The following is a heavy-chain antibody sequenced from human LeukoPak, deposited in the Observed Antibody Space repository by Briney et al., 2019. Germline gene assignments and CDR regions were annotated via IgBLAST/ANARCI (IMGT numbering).Heavy chain of an antibody. CDR3: ARQARWFGELDY. J-gene: IGHJ4*02. CDR1: GDSMSTYY. CDR2: IYYTGST. V-gene: IGHV4-59*08. D-gene: IGHD3-10*01. Sequence: SETLSLTCTVSGDSMSTYYWSWIRQPPGKGLEWIGYIYYTGSTSYNPSLKSRVTMSLDASKNQFSLELSSVTAADTAVYYCARQARWFGELDYWGQGTLVTVSS.